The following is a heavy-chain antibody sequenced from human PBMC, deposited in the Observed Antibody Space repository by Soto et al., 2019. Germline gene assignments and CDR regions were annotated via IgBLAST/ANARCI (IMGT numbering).Heavy chain of an antibody. D-gene: IGHD6-13*01. CDR2: ISGSDGST. V-gene: IGHV3-23*01. Sequence: EVQLLESGGGLVQPGGSLRLSCAASGFSFSIYVMSWVRQAPGKGLEWVSVISGSDGSTYYADSVKGRFTISRDNSKNTLYLQMNSLRVEDTAVYYCAKDRERDAWYEDYWGQGTLVTVSS. CDR1: GFSFSIYV. J-gene: IGHJ4*02. CDR3: AKDRERDAWYEDY.